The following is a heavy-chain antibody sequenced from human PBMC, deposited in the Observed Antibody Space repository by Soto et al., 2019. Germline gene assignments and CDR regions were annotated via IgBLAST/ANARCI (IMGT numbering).Heavy chain of an antibody. CDR3: AKGSASGRRYYFDH. D-gene: IGHD3-10*01. CDR1: GFTFSNYA. CDR2: ITGSGGST. V-gene: IGHV3-23*01. J-gene: IGHJ4*02. Sequence: EVQLLESGGGLVQPGGSLRLSCAASGFTFSNYAMGWVRQAPGKGLEWVSAITGSGGSTYYADSVEGRFTISRDISENTVYLQMNSLRAEDTAVYYCAKGSASGRRYYFDHWGQGTLVTVSS.